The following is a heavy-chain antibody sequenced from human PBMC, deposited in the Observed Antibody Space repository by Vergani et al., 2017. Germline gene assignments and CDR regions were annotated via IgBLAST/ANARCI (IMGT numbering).Heavy chain of an antibody. CDR3: AKSDIVVVVAQSTFDY. V-gene: IGHV3-23*01. Sequence: EVQLLESGGGLVQPGGSLSLSCAASGFTFSSYAMSWVRQAPGKGLEWVSAISGSGGSTYYADSVKGRFTISRDNSKNTLYLQMNSLRAEDTAVYYCAKSDIVVVVAQSTFDYWGQGTLVTVSS. J-gene: IGHJ4*02. D-gene: IGHD2-15*01. CDR2: ISGSGGST. CDR1: GFTFSSYA.